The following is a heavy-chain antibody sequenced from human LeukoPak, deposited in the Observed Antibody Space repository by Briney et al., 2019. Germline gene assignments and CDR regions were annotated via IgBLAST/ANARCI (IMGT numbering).Heavy chain of an antibody. Sequence: PGGSLRLSCAASGFTFSSYSMHWVRQAPGKGLEWVAFIRYDGSNKYYADSVKGRVTISREISKNTLYLQMNSLRAEDTAVYYCASRLGGGSGRDFDNRGQGTLVSVSS. D-gene: IGHD3-10*01. CDR2: IRYDGSNK. CDR3: ASRLGGGSGRDFDN. V-gene: IGHV3-30*02. J-gene: IGHJ4*02. CDR1: GFTFSSYS.